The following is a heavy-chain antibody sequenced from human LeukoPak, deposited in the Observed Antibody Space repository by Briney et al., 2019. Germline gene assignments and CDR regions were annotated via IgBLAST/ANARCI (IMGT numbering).Heavy chain of an antibody. Sequence: ASVKVSCKVSGYTLTELSMHWVRQAPGKGLEWMRGFDPEDGETIYAQKFQGRVTMTEDTSTDTAYMELSSLRSEDTAVYYCARSTMVRGVIPTGGFDYWGQGTLVTVSS. CDR3: ARSTMVRGVIPTGGFDY. CDR1: GYTLTELS. J-gene: IGHJ4*02. V-gene: IGHV1-24*01. CDR2: FDPEDGET. D-gene: IGHD3-10*01.